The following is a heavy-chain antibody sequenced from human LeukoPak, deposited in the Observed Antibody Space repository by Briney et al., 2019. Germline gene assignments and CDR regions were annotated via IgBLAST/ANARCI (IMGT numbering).Heavy chain of an antibody. V-gene: IGHV1-46*01. Sequence: ASVKVSCKASGYTFTSYYMHWVRQAPGQGLEWMGIINPSGGSTSYAQKFQGRVTMTRDTSTSTVYMELSSLRSEDTAVYYCARGHPTWGYSYGGYDYWGQGTLVAVSS. J-gene: IGHJ4*02. D-gene: IGHD5-18*01. CDR2: INPSGGST. CDR3: ARGHPTWGYSYGGYDY. CDR1: GYTFTSYY.